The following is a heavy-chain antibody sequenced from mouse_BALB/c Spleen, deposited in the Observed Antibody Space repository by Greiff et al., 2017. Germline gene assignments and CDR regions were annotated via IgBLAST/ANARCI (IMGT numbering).Heavy chain of an antibody. Sequence: EVQLQESGGGLVQPGGSRKLSCAASGFTFSSFGMHWVRQAPEKGLEWVAYISSGSSTIYYADTVKGRFTISRDNPKNTLFLQMTSLRSEDTAMYYCARSGNPWFAYWGQGTLVTVSA. J-gene: IGHJ3*01. CDR2: ISSGSSTI. CDR3: ARSGNPWFAY. D-gene: IGHD2-1*01. V-gene: IGHV5-17*02. CDR1: GFTFSSFG.